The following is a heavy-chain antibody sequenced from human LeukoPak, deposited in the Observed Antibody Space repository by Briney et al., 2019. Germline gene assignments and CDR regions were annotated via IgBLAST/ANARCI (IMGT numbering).Heavy chain of an antibody. J-gene: IGHJ5*02. CDR3: ARGLSVAAAGTEWFDP. Sequence: ASVKVSCKASGYTFTGYYMHWVRQAPGQGLEWMGWINPNSGGTNYAQKFQGRATMTRDTSISTAYMELSRLRSDDTAVYYCARGLSVAAAGTEWFDPWGQGTLVTASS. CDR1: GYTFTGYY. D-gene: IGHD6-13*01. V-gene: IGHV1-2*02. CDR2: INPNSGGT.